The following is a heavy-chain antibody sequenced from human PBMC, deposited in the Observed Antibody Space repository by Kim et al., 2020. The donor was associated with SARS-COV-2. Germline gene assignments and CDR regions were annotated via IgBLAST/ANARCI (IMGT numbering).Heavy chain of an antibody. J-gene: IGHJ6*02. CDR2: IYYSGST. D-gene: IGHD1-1*01. CDR3: ARQGGRTGTLGYYYYYGMDV. V-gene: IGHV4-59*08. Sequence: SETLSLTCTVSGGSISSYYWSWIRQPPGKGLEWIGYIYYSGSTNYNPSLKIRVTISVDTSTNQFPLKLSPVTAADTAVYYCARQGGRTGTLGYYYYYGMDVWGQGTTVTVSS. CDR1: GGSISSYY.